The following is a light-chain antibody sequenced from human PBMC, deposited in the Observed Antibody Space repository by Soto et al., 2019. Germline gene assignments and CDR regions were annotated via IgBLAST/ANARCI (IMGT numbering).Light chain of an antibody. CDR2: KAS. V-gene: IGKV1-5*03. CDR3: ELYNSHSEA. CDR1: QTISSW. Sequence: MSQSPATVSGTVGDRVTITCRASQTISSWLAWYQQKPGKAPKLLIYKASTLKSGVPSRFSGSGSGTEITLAIGCLQPGDFAAYYSELYNSHSEAFGQGTKVDIK. J-gene: IGKJ1*01.